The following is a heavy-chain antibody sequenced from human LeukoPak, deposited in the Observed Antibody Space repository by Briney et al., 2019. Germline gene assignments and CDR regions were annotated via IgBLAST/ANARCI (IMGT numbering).Heavy chain of an antibody. J-gene: IGHJ4*02. V-gene: IGHV3-74*01. D-gene: IGHD1-26*01. CDR2: INSDGSST. CDR1: GFTFSSYW. CDR3: ARDREWELADY. Sequence: PGGSLRLSCAASGFTFSSYWMHWVRQAPGKGLVWVSRINSDGSSTSYADSVKGRFTISRDNAKNTLYLRMNSLRAEDTAVYYCARDREWELADYWGQGTLVTVSS.